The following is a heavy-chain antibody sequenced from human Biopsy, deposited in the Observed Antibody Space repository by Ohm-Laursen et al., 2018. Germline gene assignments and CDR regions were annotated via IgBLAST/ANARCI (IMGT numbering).Heavy chain of an antibody. CDR2: IYYSGST. J-gene: IGHJ4*02. D-gene: IGHD6-25*01. Sequence: SETLSLTCTVSGASIISGGHFWNWLRQHPGKGLEWIGYIYYSGSTYYNPSLKSRVSISVDTSKNQFSLKLNSVTVADTAVYYCARHLAEKSGYDGDYFDYWGQGTLVTVSS. CDR1: GASIISGGHF. V-gene: IGHV4-31*03. CDR3: ARHLAEKSGYDGDYFDY.